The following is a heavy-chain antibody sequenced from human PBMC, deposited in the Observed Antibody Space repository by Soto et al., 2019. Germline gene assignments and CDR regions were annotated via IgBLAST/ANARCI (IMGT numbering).Heavy chain of an antibody. J-gene: IGHJ4*01. V-gene: IGHV1-18*01. Sequence: VQLVQSGAEVKKPGASVKVSCKASGYTFTNYGINWVRQAPGQGLEWLGWVSAYNGERRYAQRVQARVIMTTGTSTTTAYMELRSLRSDDTAVYYCSRGTSIPASGDYWGQGNRVTVSS. D-gene: IGHD6-6*01. CDR2: VSAYNGER. CDR1: GYTFTNYG. CDR3: SRGTSIPASGDY.